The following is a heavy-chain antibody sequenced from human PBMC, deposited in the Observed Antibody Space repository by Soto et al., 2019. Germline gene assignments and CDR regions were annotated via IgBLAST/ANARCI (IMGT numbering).Heavy chain of an antibody. Sequence: GGAVRLYCADSGFTCSSYAMSWVRQAPGKGLEWVSAISGSGGSTYYADSVKGRFTISRDNSKNTLYLQMNSLRAEDTAVYYCAKANHYYYDSSGYFYWGQGTLVTVSS. D-gene: IGHD3-22*01. CDR2: ISGSGGST. CDR1: GFTCSSYA. CDR3: AKANHYYYDSSGYFY. V-gene: IGHV3-23*01. J-gene: IGHJ4*02.